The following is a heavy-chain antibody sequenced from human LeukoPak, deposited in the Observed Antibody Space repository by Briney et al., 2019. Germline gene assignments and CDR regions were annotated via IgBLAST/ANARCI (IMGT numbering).Heavy chain of an antibody. J-gene: IGHJ4*02. CDR2: VNHSGST. Sequence: SETLSLTCAVYGGSFSGYYWSWIRQPPGKGLEWIGEVNHSGSTNYNPSLKSRVTISVDTSKNQLSLKLSSVTAADTAVYYCARGREVTADYWGQGTLVTVSS. D-gene: IGHD4-23*01. CDR3: ARGREVTADY. V-gene: IGHV4-34*01. CDR1: GGSFSGYY.